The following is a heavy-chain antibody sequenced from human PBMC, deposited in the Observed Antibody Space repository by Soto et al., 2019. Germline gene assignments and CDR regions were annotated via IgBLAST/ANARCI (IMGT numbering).Heavy chain of an antibody. CDR3: AKDAVPYNGKWDWFDS. Sequence: DVQLLESGGGLVQPGGSLTLSCAASRFTFSDYAMSWVRQAPGKGLEWVSAIGGGGADTYYADSVKGRFTISRDNSRSTLYLLMNSLRDEDTAVYYCAKDAVPYNGKWDWFDSWGQGTLVTVSS. V-gene: IGHV3-23*01. CDR1: RFTFSDYA. D-gene: IGHD1-26*01. J-gene: IGHJ5*01. CDR2: IGGGGADT.